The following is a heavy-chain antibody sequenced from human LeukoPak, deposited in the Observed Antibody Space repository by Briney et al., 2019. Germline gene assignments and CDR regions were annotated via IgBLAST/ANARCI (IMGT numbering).Heavy chain of an antibody. CDR3: AKDDYGGNSGAFDI. CDR1: GFTFSSYG. V-gene: IGHV3-30*02. CDR2: IRYDGSNK. J-gene: IGHJ3*02. Sequence: PGGSLRLSCAASGFTFSSYGMHWVRQAPGKGLEWVEFIRYDGSNKYYADSVKGRFTISRDNSKNTLYLQMNSLRAEDTAVYYCAKDDYGGNSGAFDIWGQGTMVTVSS. D-gene: IGHD4-23*01.